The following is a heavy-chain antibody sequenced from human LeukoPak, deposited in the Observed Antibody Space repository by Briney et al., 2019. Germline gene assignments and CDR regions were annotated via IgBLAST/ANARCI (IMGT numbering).Heavy chain of an antibody. J-gene: IGHJ4*02. CDR2: IYYSGST. D-gene: IGHD5-18*01. V-gene: IGHV4-59*01. Sequence: SETLSLTCTVSGGSISNFYWSWIRQPPGKGLEWIGYIYYSGSTNYNPSLKSRVTISVDTSKNQFSLKLSSVTAADTAVYYCASIDQVETTMGGYYFDYWGQGTLVTVSS. CDR1: GGSISNFY. CDR3: ASIDQVETTMGGYYFDY.